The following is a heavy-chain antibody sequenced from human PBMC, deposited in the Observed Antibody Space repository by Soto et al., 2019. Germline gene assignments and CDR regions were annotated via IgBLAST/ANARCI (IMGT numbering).Heavy chain of an antibody. V-gene: IGHV3-23*01. J-gene: IGHJ4*02. Sequence: EMQLLESGGGLVQPGGSLRLSCAASGFTFSSYAMHWVRQAPGKGLEWVSGISGSGDSTYYADSVKGRLTISRDNSKNTLYLQINSLRAEDTAIYFCTKDQAEGLSAPDYWGQGTLVTVSS. CDR3: TKDQAEGLSAPDY. CDR1: GFTFSSYA. CDR2: ISGSGDST. D-gene: IGHD2-15*01.